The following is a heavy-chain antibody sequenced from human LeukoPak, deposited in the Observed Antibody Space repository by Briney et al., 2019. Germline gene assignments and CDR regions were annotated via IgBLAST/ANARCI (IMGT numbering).Heavy chain of an antibody. Sequence: SVKVSCKASGGTINNDGMNWVRQAPGQGLEWMGMIIPKFGIAHYARKFQGRVTITADESTGTTYMEVSSLIPDDTAVYYCARGEGKYHDIRGGFDPWGQGTSVTVSS. J-gene: IGHJ5*02. D-gene: IGHD1-1*01. CDR1: GGTINNDG. CDR3: ARGEGKYHDIRGGFDP. V-gene: IGHV1-69*13. CDR2: IIPKFGIA.